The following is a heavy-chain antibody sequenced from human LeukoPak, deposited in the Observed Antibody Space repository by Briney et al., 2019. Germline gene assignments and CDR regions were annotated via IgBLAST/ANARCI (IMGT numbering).Heavy chain of an antibody. CDR1: GGTFSSYA. V-gene: IGHV1-69*01. CDR3: ARLPLRSIAVGYYGMDV. J-gene: IGHJ6*02. D-gene: IGHD6-6*01. CDR2: IIPIFGTA. Sequence: GSSVKVSCKASGGTFSSYAISWMRQAPGQGLEWMGGIIPIFGTANYAQKFQGRVTITADESTSTAYMELSSLRSEDTAVYYCARLPLRSIAVGYYGMDVWGQGTTVTVSS.